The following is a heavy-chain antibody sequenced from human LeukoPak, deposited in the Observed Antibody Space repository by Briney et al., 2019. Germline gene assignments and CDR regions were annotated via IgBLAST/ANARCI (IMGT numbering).Heavy chain of an antibody. Sequence: GESLKISCKGSGYSFATYWIGWVRQMPGKGLEWMGIIYPGASDTRYSPSFQGQVTISADKSISTAFLQGSSLKASDTAMYYCARRGYCGGDCYSDYWGQGTLVTVSS. V-gene: IGHV5-51*01. CDR1: GYSFATYW. CDR2: IYPGASDT. D-gene: IGHD2-21*01. J-gene: IGHJ4*02. CDR3: ARRGYCGGDCYSDY.